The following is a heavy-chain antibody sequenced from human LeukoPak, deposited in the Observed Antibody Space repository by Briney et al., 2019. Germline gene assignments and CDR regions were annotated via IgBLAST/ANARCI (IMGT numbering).Heavy chain of an antibody. CDR3: ARELGFQSLNWFDP. V-gene: IGHV4-39*07. D-gene: IGHD3-16*01. CDR1: GGSISSSSYY. Sequence: PSETLSLTCTVSGGSISSSSYYWGWIRQPPGTGLEWIGSIYYSGSTYYNPSLKSRVTISVDTSKNQFSLKLSSVTAADTAVYYCARELGFQSLNWFDPWGQGTLVTVSS. CDR2: IYYSGST. J-gene: IGHJ5*02.